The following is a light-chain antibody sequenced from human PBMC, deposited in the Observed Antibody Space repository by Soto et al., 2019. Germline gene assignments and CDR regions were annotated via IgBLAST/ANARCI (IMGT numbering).Light chain of an antibody. CDR2: DAS. CDR3: QQYNNWPLT. CDR1: QSVYSN. J-gene: IGKJ4*01. V-gene: IGKV3-15*01. Sequence: EIVMTQSPVTLSVSPGEGVTLSCRASQSVYSNLDWYQQKPGQAPRLLIYDASARATDIPARFSGSGSGTDFTLTVSRLQSEDFAVYYCQQYNNWPLTFGGGTKVEIK.